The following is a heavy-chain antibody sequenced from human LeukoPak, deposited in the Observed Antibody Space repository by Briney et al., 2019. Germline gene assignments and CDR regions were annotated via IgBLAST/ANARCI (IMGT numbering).Heavy chain of an antibody. CDR3: ARYCSSTSCYRVNDAFDI. V-gene: IGHV1-2*02. CDR2: INPNSGGT. D-gene: IGHD2-2*01. Sequence: ASVKVSCKASGYTFTGYYMHWVRQAPGQGLEWTGWINPNSGGTNYAQKFQGRVTMTRDTSISTAYMELSRLRSDDTAVYYCARYCSSTSCYRVNDAFDIWGQGTMVTVSS. J-gene: IGHJ3*02. CDR1: GYTFTGYY.